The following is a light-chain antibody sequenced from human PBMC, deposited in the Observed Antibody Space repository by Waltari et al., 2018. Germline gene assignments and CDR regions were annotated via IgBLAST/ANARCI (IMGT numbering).Light chain of an antibody. J-gene: IGKJ4*01. V-gene: IGKV4-1*01. CDR3: QQYYITPLT. CDR2: WAS. Sequence: DIVMTQSPDSLAVSLGERATINCKSSQSVLYSSNNKNYLAWYQQKPGQPPKLLICWASIRESGVPDRFSGSGSGTDFTLTISSLQAEDVAVYYCQQYYITPLTFGGGTKVEIK. CDR1: QSVLYSSNNKNY.